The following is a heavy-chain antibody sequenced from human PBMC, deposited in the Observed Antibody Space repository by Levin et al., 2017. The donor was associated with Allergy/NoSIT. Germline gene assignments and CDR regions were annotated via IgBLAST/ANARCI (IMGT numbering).Heavy chain of an antibody. D-gene: IGHD3-10*01. CDR3: ARPLLLFGELFDAFDI. CDR2: ISSSNSTI. V-gene: IGHV3-48*01. CDR1: GFTFSTYS. Sequence: GGSLRLSCAASGFTFSTYSMNWVRQAPGKGLEWVSYISSSNSTIYYADSVKGRFTISRDNAKNSLYLQMNRLRAEDTAVYYCARPLLLFGELFDAFDIWGQGTAVTVSS. J-gene: IGHJ3*02.